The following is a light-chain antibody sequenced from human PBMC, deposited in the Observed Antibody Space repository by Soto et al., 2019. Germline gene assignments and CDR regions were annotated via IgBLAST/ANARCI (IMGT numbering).Light chain of an antibody. Sequence: DLQSTQSPSSLSASVGDRVTIPCRASQIITNYLHWYQQTPGKAPKVLIFEISSSQSGVPSRFSGSGSGTEFTITISTLPPEDFATDYCQQSYRSITFGQGTRLEIK. CDR3: QQSYRSIT. V-gene: IGKV1-39*01. CDR2: EIS. J-gene: IGKJ5*01. CDR1: QIITNY.